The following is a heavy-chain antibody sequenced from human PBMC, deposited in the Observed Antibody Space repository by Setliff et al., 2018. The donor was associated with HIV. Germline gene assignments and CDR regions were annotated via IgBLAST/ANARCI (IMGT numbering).Heavy chain of an antibody. J-gene: IGHJ6*03. D-gene: IGHD5-12*01. Sequence: GASVKVSCKASGGTFSDSAINWVRQAPGQGLEWMGRIIPVFGTANYAPKFPDRVTITADKSTSTAYLELSSLRSDDTAVYYCAKEVATTYYYRYMDVW. CDR1: GGTFSDSA. CDR3: AKEVATTYYYRYMDV. CDR2: IIPVFGTA. V-gene: IGHV1-69*06.